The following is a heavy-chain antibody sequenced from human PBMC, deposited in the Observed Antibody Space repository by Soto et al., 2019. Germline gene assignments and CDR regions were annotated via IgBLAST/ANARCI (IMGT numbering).Heavy chain of an antibody. V-gene: IGHV4-59*01. J-gene: IGHJ6*03. CDR1: GGSISSYY. CDR2: IYYSGST. Sequence: PSETLSLTCTVSGGSISSYYWSWIRQPPGKGLEWIGYIYYSGSTNYNPSLKSRVTISVDTSKNQFTLKLSSVTAADTAVYYCARKVPSTIFGVVRPHYYYYYMDVWGKGTTVTVSS. D-gene: IGHD3-3*01. CDR3: ARKVPSTIFGVVRPHYYYYYMDV.